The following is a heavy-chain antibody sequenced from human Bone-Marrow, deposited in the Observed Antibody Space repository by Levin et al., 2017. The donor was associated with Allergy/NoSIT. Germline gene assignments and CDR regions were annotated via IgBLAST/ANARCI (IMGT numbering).Heavy chain of an antibody. V-gene: IGHV3-7*01. D-gene: IGHD6-13*01. CDR1: GFTFSSYW. CDR3: ARDLPRGYFDY. J-gene: IGHJ4*02. CDR2: IKHDGSEK. Sequence: PSGGSLRLSCAASGFTFSSYWMSWVRQAPGKGLEWVGDIKHDGSEKYYVDSLRGRFTISRDNAKSSLYLQMNSLRAEDTAVYYCARDLPRGYFDYWGQGTLVTVSS.